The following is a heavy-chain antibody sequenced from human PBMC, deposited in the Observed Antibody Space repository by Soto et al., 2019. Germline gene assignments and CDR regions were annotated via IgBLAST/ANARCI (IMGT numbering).Heavy chain of an antibody. CDR1: GFTFSDYG. CDR2: IWYDGSNE. D-gene: IGHD2-8*01. Sequence: PGGSLRLSCAASGFTFSDYGMHWVRQAPGKGLEWVSVIWYDGSNEYYADSVKGRFTISRDNSKNTLYLQMDSLRAEDTAVYYCARYGYCMNGLCYYFFDYWGQGTPVTVSS. V-gene: IGHV3-33*01. CDR3: ARYGYCMNGLCYYFFDY. J-gene: IGHJ4*02.